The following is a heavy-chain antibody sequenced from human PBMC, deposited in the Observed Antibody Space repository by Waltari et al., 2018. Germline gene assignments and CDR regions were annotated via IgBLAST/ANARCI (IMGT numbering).Heavy chain of an antibody. Sequence: QVQLQESGPGLVKPSETLSLTCAVSGYSISSGYYWGWIRQPPGKGLEWIGSIYHSGGTYYNPSLKSRVTISVDTSKNQFSLKLSSVTAADTAVYYCARDGSPGIAAAGKVYDYWGQGTLVTVSS. CDR2: IYHSGGT. D-gene: IGHD6-13*01. CDR3: ARDGSPGIAAAGKVYDY. V-gene: IGHV4-38-2*02. CDR1: GYSISSGYY. J-gene: IGHJ4*02.